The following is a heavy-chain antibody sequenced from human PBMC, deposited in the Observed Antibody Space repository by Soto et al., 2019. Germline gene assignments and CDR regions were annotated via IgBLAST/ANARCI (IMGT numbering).Heavy chain of an antibody. V-gene: IGHV1-18*01. Sequence: ASVKVSCKASGYTFTSYGISWVRQAPGQGLEWMGWISAYNGNTNYAQKLQGRVTMTTDTSTSTAYMELRSRRSDDTAVYYCERDGEGYSSSWYGVYFDYWGQGTLVTVSS. CDR2: ISAYNGNT. CDR3: ERDGEGYSSSWYGVYFDY. CDR1: GYTFTSYG. J-gene: IGHJ4*02. D-gene: IGHD6-13*01.